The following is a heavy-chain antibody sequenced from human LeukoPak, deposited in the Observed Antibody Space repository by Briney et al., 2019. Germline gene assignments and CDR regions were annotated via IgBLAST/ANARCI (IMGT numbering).Heavy chain of an antibody. J-gene: IGHJ6*03. CDR3: AREGGDFFDWLESNYYYYYMDV. D-gene: IGHD3-9*01. CDR1: GGSISSGSYY. CDR2: IYTSGST. Sequence: PSETLSLTCTVSGGSISSGSYYWGWIRQPAGKGLEWIGRIYTSGSTNYNPSLKSRVTISVDTSKNQFSLKLSSVTAADTAVYYCAREGGDFFDWLESNYYYYYMDVWGKGTTVTISS. V-gene: IGHV4-61*02.